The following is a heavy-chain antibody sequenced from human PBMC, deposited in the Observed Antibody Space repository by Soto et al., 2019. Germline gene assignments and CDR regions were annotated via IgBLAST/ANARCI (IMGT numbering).Heavy chain of an antibody. J-gene: IGHJ6*02. CDR2: MNPKTGNA. CDR1: GYTFTNYD. Sequence: QVQLVQSGAEVEKPGASVRVSCKASGYTFTNYDVHWVRQATGQGLEWMGWMNPKTGNAVFAQKFQGRVTMTRSTSIDTAYMELSSLRSEDTATYYCARYDLYDHGMDVWGQGTTVTVSS. D-gene: IGHD3-16*01. CDR3: ARYDLYDHGMDV. V-gene: IGHV1-8*01.